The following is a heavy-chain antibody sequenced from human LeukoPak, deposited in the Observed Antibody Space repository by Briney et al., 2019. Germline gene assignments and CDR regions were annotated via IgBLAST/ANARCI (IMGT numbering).Heavy chain of an antibody. CDR2: ISGSGGST. Sequence: GGSLRLSCAASGFTFSSYAMSWVRQAPGKGLEWVSAISGSGGSTYYADSVKGRFTISRDNSKNTLYLQMNSLRAEDTAVYYCAKDHDYDFWSGSGKSTDYWGQGTLVTVSS. CDR1: GFTFSSYA. D-gene: IGHD3-3*01. CDR3: AKDHDYDFWSGSGKSTDY. V-gene: IGHV3-23*01. J-gene: IGHJ4*02.